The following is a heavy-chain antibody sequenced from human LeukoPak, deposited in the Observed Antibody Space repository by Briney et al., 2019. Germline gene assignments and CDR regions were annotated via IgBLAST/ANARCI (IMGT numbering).Heavy chain of an antibody. Sequence: GGSLRLSCAASGFTSSNYDMHWVRQAAGRGLEWVSAFGTGGDTYYPGSVKGRFTISREDAKNSLYLQMNSLRAGDTAVYYCARGGWSHNNRYFDLWGRGTLVTVSS. D-gene: IGHD6-19*01. CDR2: FGTGGDT. CDR3: ARGGWSHNNRYFDL. CDR1: GFTSSNYD. V-gene: IGHV3-13*04. J-gene: IGHJ2*01.